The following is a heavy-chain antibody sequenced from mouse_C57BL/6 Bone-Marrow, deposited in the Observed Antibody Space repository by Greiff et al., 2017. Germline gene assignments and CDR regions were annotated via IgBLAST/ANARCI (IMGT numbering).Heavy chain of an antibody. CDR2: ISDGGSYT. D-gene: IGHD2-4*01. CDR1: GFTFSSYA. Sequence: EVKLVESGGGLVKPGGSLKLSCAASGFTFSSYAMSWVRQTPEKRLEWVATISDGGSYTYYPDNVKGRFTISRDNAKNNLYLQMSQRKSEETAMYYCARGSPTMMTTYFDYWGQGTTLTVSS. CDR3: ARGSPTMMTTYFDY. V-gene: IGHV5-4*03. J-gene: IGHJ2*01.